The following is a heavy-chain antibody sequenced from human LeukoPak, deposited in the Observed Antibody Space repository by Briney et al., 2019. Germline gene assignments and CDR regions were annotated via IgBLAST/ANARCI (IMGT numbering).Heavy chain of an antibody. V-gene: IGHV1-18*01. Sequence: WASVRVSCRASGYTFNTYGINWVRQAPGHGLEWMGWINTDSGNTNYAQNLQGRVTKTRDTSTGTAYMGLKSLTSDDTAVYYCARKGCTGDCYILDYWGQGTLVTVSS. CDR2: INTDSGNT. CDR3: ARKGCTGDCYILDY. D-gene: IGHD2-21*02. J-gene: IGHJ4*02. CDR1: GYTFNTYG.